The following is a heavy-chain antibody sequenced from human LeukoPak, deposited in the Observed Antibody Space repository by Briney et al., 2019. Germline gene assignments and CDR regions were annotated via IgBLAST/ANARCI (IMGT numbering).Heavy chain of an antibody. CDR3: ARAYSGYDDAFDI. CDR1: GFTFSSYS. V-gene: IGHV3-21*01. Sequence: GGSLRLSCAAPGFTFSSYSMNWVRQAPGKGLEWVSSISSSSSYIYYADSVKGRFTISRDNAKNSLYLQMNSLRAEDTAVYYCARAYSGYDDAFDIWGQGTMVTVSS. J-gene: IGHJ3*02. CDR2: ISSSSSYI. D-gene: IGHD5-12*01.